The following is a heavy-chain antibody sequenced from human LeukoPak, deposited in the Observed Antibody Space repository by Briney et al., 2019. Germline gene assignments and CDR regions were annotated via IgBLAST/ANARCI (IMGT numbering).Heavy chain of an antibody. Sequence: GASVKVSCKASGGTFSSYAISWVRQAPGQGLEWMGGIIPIFGTANYAQKFQGRVTITADESTSTAYMELSSLRSEDTAVYYCARGWCSSTSCFKYFQHWGQGTLVTASS. J-gene: IGHJ1*01. CDR3: ARGWCSSTSCFKYFQH. V-gene: IGHV1-69*13. D-gene: IGHD2-2*01. CDR1: GGTFSSYA. CDR2: IIPIFGTA.